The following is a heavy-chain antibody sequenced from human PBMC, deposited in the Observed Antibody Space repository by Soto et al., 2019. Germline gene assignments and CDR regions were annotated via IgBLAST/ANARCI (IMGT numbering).Heavy chain of an antibody. J-gene: IGHJ6*02. CDR3: ATGSITMVRGVPIYYYYYGMDV. CDR1: GYTLTELS. CDR2: FDPEDGET. D-gene: IGHD3-10*01. Sequence: VASVKVSCKVSGYTLTELSMHWVRQAPGKGLEWMGGFDPEDGETIYAQKFQGRVTMTEDTSTDTAYVELSSLRSEDTAVYYCATGSITMVRGVPIYYYYYGMDVWGQGTTVTVSS. V-gene: IGHV1-24*01.